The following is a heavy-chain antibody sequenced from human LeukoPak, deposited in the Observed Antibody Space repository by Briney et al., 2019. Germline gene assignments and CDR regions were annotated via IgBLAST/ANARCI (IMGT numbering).Heavy chain of an antibody. Sequence: ASVKVSCKVSGYTLIDVSMHWVRQAPGNGLEWMGGFDPEDGDTVFAAKFRGRVTRTGDRSTDTSYMELSSLTSDDTAVYYCAREGIAAPLGYWGQGTLVTVSS. V-gene: IGHV1-24*01. D-gene: IGHD6-6*01. CDR2: FDPEDGDT. CDR1: GYTLIDVS. CDR3: AREGIAAPLGY. J-gene: IGHJ4*02.